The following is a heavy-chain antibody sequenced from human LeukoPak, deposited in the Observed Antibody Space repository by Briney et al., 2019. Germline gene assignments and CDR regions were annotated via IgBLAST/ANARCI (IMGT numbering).Heavy chain of an antibody. V-gene: IGHV1-69*05. CDR1: GYTFTGYY. J-gene: IGHJ3*02. D-gene: IGHD5-18*01. Sequence: SVKVSCKASGYTFTGYYMHWVRQAPGQGLEWMGGIIPIFGTANYAQKFQGRVTITTDESTSTAYMELSSLRSEDTAVYYCASSSGYSSLDAFDIWGQGTMVTVSS. CDR3: ASSSGYSSLDAFDI. CDR2: IIPIFGTA.